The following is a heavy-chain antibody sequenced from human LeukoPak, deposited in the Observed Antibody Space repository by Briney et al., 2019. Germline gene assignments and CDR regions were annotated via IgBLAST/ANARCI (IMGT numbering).Heavy chain of an antibody. D-gene: IGHD5-12*01. CDR2: ISWNSDSI. CDR1: GFTFDDYA. V-gene: IGHV3-9*01. J-gene: IGHJ3*02. CDR3: ARRDSGYDNRAFDI. Sequence: PGRSLRLSCAASGFTFDDYAMHWVRQAPGKGLEWVSGISWNSDSIGYADSVKGRFTISRANANNTLYLQIHSLRAEDTAVYYCARRDSGYDNRAFDIWGQGTMVIVSS.